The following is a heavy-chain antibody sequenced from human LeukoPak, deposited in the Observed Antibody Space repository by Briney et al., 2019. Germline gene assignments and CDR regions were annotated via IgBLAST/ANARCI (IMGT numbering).Heavy chain of an antibody. Sequence: SEKLSCKAAGGTFNSYAISWVRQAPGQGLEWMGRIIPNLAIANYPQKFPGRVTITADKSTRTAYMELSRLRSEDTAVYYCARDPGYYDVSGYYHYYFDYWGQGTLVTVSS. J-gene: IGHJ4*02. V-gene: IGHV1-69*04. D-gene: IGHD3-22*01. CDR2: IIPNLAIA. CDR3: ARDPGYYDVSGYYHYYFDY. CDR1: GGTFNSYA.